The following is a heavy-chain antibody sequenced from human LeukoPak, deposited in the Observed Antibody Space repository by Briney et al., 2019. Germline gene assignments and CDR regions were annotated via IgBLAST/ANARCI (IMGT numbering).Heavy chain of an antibody. J-gene: IGHJ4*02. CDR1: GVTFSKYW. CDR3: ATKQWLAPPPDS. V-gene: IGHV3-74*01. D-gene: IGHD6-19*01. CDR2: INTDGTVT. Sequence: GGALRLSCAASGVTFSKYWMRWVRQAPGKGLESVSRINTDGTVTTYADSVTGRFTVSRDNADNTMFLQMNSVRDEDTAVYYCATKQWLAPPPDSWGQGTPVTVSS.